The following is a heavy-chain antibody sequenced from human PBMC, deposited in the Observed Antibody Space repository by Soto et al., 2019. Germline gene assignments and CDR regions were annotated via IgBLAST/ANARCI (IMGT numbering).Heavy chain of an antibody. V-gene: IGHV3-23*01. CDR3: AKKYHYGSGTYLYYFDY. D-gene: IGHD3-10*01. CDR2: LSGGDDST. J-gene: IGHJ4*02. CDR1: GFTFSHFA. Sequence: EVQLLESGGGLVQPGGSPRLSCAASGFTFSHFALSWFRQAPGRGLGGFSTLSGGDDSTYYADSVKDRFTISRDNSKNTLYLQLNSLRAEDTAVYYCAKKYHYGSGTYLYYFDYWGQGTLVTVSS.